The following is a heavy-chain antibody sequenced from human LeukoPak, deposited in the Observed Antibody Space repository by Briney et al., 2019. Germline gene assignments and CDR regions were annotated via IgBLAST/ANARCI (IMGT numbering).Heavy chain of an antibody. Sequence: QAGGSLRLSCAASGFTFSSYAMSWVRQAPGKGLEWVSAISGSGGSTYYADSVKGRFTISRDNSKNTLYLQMNSLRAEDTAVYYCARDIGPRSIAAASGYWGQGTLVTVSS. CDR1: GFTFSSYA. CDR3: ARDIGPRSIAAASGY. V-gene: IGHV3-23*01. CDR2: ISGSGGST. J-gene: IGHJ4*02. D-gene: IGHD6-13*01.